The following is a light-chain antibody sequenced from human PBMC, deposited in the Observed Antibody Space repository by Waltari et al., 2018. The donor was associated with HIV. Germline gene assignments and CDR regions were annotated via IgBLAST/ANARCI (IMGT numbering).Light chain of an antibody. V-gene: IGLV3-1*01. CDR3: QAWDSTTAV. CDR1: KLGNKY. J-gene: IGLJ1*01. CDR2: RDS. Sequence: SYELTQPPSVSVSPGQTASISCSGDKLGNKYNCWYQQRPGQSPVLLIYRDSKRPTGCPERFSCSNSCNTATLTIRWAQAMDEADYYCQAWDSTTAVFGTGTKVTVL.